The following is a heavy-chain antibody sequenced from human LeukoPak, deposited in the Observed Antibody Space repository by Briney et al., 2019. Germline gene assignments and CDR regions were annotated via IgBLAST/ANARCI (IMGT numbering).Heavy chain of an antibody. V-gene: IGHV3-30*03. J-gene: IGHJ5*02. Sequence: GGSLRLSCAASGFTVSSNYMSWVRQAPGKGLEWVAVISYDGSNKYYADSVKGRFTISRDNSKNTLYLQMNSLRAEDTAVYYCARSAWFDPWGQGTLVTVSS. CDR2: ISYDGSNK. CDR3: ARSAWFDP. CDR1: GFTVSSNY.